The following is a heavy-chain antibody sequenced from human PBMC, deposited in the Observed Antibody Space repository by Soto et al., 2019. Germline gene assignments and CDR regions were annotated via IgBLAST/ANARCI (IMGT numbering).Heavy chain of an antibody. J-gene: IGHJ4*02. D-gene: IGHD2-2*01. CDR2: IDIGGNT. CDR3: ARGRGSTGYLGREHYFDY. CDR1: GFSVTNNY. Sequence: EVQVVESGGGLVQPGGSLRLSCAASGFSVTNNYMNWVRQAPGKGLEWVSIIDIGGNTYYADSVKDRFTISRDNYRNTLYLHMDSLRAEDTAVYYCARGRGSTGYLGREHYFDYWGQGTLVTVSP. V-gene: IGHV3-66*01.